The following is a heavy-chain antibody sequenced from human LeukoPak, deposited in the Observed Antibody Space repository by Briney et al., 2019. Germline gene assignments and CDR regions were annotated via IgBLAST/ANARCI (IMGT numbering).Heavy chain of an antibody. V-gene: IGHV1-2*02. J-gene: IGHJ4*02. Sequence: GASVKVSCKASGYTFTGYYMHWVRQAPGQGLEWMGWINPNSGGTNYAQKFQGRVTMTRDTSISTAYMELSRLRSDDTAVCYCARVEIWYYYDSSGYPFDYWGQGTLVTVSS. D-gene: IGHD3-22*01. CDR1: GYTFTGYY. CDR3: ARVEIWYYYDSSGYPFDY. CDR2: INPNSGGT.